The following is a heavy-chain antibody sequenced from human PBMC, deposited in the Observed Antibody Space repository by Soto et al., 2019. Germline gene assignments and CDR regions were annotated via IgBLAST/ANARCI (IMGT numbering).Heavy chain of an antibody. CDR1: GYTFTSYD. V-gene: IGHV1-8*01. CDR2: MNPNSGNT. J-gene: IGHJ6*03. CDR3: ARGSPPGRLTIYHMDV. Sequence: QVQLVQSGAEVKKPGASVKVSCKASGYTFTSYDINWVRQATGQGLEWMGWMNPNSGNTGYAQKLQGRVSMTRNKSISTAYMELSRLRSEDTAVYYCARGSPPGRLTIYHMDVWGKGTTVTVS. D-gene: IGHD1-26*01.